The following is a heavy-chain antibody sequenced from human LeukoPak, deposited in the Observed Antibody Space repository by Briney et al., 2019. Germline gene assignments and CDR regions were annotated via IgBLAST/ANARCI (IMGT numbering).Heavy chain of an antibody. CDR1: GYTFTGYY. Sequence: ASVKVSCKASGYTFTGYYMHWMRQAPGQGLEWMGWINSNTGDTNYAQRFQGRVTMTRDTSISTAHMELSSLRSDDTAVYYCARKDGYYSRADPNDAFDVWGQGTMVTVSS. D-gene: IGHD5-12*01. J-gene: IGHJ3*01. CDR2: INSNTGDT. CDR3: ARKDGYYSRADPNDAFDV. V-gene: IGHV1-2*02.